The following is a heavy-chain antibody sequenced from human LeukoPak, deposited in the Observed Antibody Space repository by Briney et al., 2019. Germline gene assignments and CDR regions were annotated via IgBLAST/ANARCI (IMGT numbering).Heavy chain of an antibody. J-gene: IGHJ4*02. CDR1: GFIVSNNH. D-gene: IGHD5-24*01. CDR3: ARDVYGDGYNSFDY. Sequence: GGSLRLSCAVSGFIVSNNHMNWVRQAPGKGLEWVSVIYSGGYSGGGPFYADPVKGRFTTSSDSSKNTLFLQMNSLRAEDTAVYYCARDVYGDGYNSFDYWGLGILVTVSS. V-gene: IGHV3-66*01. CDR2: IYSGGYSGGGP.